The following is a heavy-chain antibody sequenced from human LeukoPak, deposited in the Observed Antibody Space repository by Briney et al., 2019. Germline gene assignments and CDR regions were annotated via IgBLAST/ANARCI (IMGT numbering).Heavy chain of an antibody. Sequence: GGSLRLSCAASGFTFSSYSMNWVRQAPGKGLEWVSSISSSSSYTYYADSVKGRFTISRDNAKKSLYLQMNSLRAEDTAVYYCARVTYDSSGYYIDFDYWGQGTLVTVSS. V-gene: IGHV3-21*01. CDR2: ISSSSSYT. CDR3: ARVTYDSSGYYIDFDY. D-gene: IGHD3-22*01. CDR1: GFTFSSYS. J-gene: IGHJ4*02.